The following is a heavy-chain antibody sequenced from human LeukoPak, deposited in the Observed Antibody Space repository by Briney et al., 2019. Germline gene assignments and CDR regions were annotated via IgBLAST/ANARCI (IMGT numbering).Heavy chain of an antibody. D-gene: IGHD3-10*01. CDR2: ISGSGGST. Sequence: GGSLRLSCAASGFTFSSYAMSWVRQAPGKGLEWVSAISGSGGSTYYADSVKGRFTISRDNAKNSLYLQMNSLRAEDTAVYYCARDPYIPYYYGSGSYLSAWGQGTLVTVSS. J-gene: IGHJ4*02. CDR1: GFTFSSYA. V-gene: IGHV3-23*01. CDR3: ARDPYIPYYYGSGSYLSA.